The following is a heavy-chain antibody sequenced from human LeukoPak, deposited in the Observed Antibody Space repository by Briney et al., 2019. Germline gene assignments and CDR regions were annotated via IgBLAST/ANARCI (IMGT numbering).Heavy chain of an antibody. J-gene: IGHJ2*01. CDR3: ARRLRGYCSSTSCYEHYWYLDL. CDR1: GYSFTSYW. D-gene: IGHD2-2*01. Sequence: GGSLKISCKGSGYSFTSYWIGWVRQMPGKGLEWMGIIYPGDSDTRYSPSFQGQVTISADKSISTAYLQWSSLKASDTAMYYCARRLRGYCSSTSCYEHYWYLDLWGRGTLVTVSS. V-gene: IGHV5-51*01. CDR2: IYPGDSDT.